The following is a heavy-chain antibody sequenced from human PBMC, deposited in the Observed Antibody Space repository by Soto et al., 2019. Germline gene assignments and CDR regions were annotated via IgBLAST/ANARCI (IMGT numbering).Heavy chain of an antibody. J-gene: IGHJ4*02. D-gene: IGHD2-15*01. Sequence: GGSLRLSCAASGFTFSSYGMHWVRQAPGKGLEWVAVIWYDGSNKYYADSVKGRFTISRDNSKNTLYLQMNSLGAEDTAVHYCARDRCSGGSYYFKFDYWGQGTLVTVSS. V-gene: IGHV3-33*01. CDR2: IWYDGSNK. CDR3: ARDRCSGGSYYFKFDY. CDR1: GFTFSSYG.